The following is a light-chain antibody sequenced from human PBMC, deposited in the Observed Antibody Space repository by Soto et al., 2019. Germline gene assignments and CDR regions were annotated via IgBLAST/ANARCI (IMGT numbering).Light chain of an antibody. J-gene: IGLJ2*01. CDR2: DNN. V-gene: IGLV1-51*01. CDR3: GTWDSSLSAGV. CDR1: SSNIGNNY. Sequence: QSVLTQPPSVSAAPGQTVTISCSGSSSNIGNNYVSWYQQLPGTAPKLLIYDNNKPPSGIPDRFSGSKSGKSATLGITGLQTGDEADYYCGTWDSSLSAGVFGGGTKLTVL.